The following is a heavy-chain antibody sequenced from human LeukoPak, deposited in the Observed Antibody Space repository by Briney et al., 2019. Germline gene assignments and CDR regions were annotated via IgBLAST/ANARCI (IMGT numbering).Heavy chain of an antibody. V-gene: IGHV3-13*01. CDR2: IGTAGDT. D-gene: IGHD6-13*01. Sequence: TGGSLRLSCAASGFTFSSCDMHWVRQATGKGLEWVSAIGTAGDTYYPGSVKGRFTISRENAKNSLYLQMNSLRAGDTAVYYCARAAAGTLAFDIWGQGTMVTVSS. CDR3: ARAAAGTLAFDI. CDR1: GFTFSSCD. J-gene: IGHJ3*02.